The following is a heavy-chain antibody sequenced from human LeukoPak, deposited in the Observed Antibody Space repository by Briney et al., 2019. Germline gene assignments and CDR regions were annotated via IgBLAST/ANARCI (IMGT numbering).Heavy chain of an antibody. Sequence: SETLALTCTVTGGSISSYHWSWIRQPAGKGLEWIGHININEGPKYNPSLRSRVTMSADTSRNQYSLKLSSVTAADTAVYYCARDGNSYGPDFDYWGQGTLVTVSS. D-gene: IGHD5-18*01. CDR3: ARDGNSYGPDFDY. V-gene: IGHV4-4*07. CDR1: GGSISSYH. J-gene: IGHJ4*02. CDR2: ININEGP.